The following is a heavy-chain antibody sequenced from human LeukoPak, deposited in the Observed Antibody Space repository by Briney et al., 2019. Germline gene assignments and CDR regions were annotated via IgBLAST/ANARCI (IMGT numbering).Heavy chain of an antibody. D-gene: IGHD6-13*01. J-gene: IGHJ5*02. V-gene: IGHV3-7*01. CDR3: ARCDSSSWDNWFDP. Sequence: GGSLRLSCAASGFTFSSYWMSWVRQAPGKGLEWVANIKQDGSEKYYVDSVKGRFTITRDNAKNSLYLQMNSLRAEDTAVYYCARCDSSSWDNWFDPWGQGTLVTVSS. CDR2: IKQDGSEK. CDR1: GFTFSSYW.